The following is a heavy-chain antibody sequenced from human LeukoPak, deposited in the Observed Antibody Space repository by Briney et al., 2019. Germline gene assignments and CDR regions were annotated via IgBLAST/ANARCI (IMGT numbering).Heavy chain of an antibody. D-gene: IGHD2-2*01. CDR2: ISYSGST. CDR1: GGSISGYY. V-gene: IGHV4-59*12. Sequence: PSETLSLTCTVSGGSISGYYWSWIRQPPGKGLEWVGYISYSGSTNYNPSLKSRVTISVDTSKNQFSLKLSSVTAADTAVYYCARDGRYCSSTSCPYAFDIWGQGTMVTVSS. CDR3: ARDGRYCSSTSCPYAFDI. J-gene: IGHJ3*02.